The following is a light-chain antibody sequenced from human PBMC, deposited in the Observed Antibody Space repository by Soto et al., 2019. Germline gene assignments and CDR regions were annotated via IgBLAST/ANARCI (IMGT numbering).Light chain of an antibody. CDR2: GAS. CDR3: QQYGGSPTWT. CDR1: QSVSSGY. J-gene: IGKJ1*01. Sequence: EIVLTQSPHTLSLSPGERATLSCRASQSVSSGYLAWYQQKPGQAPRLLIYGASSRATGIPDRFSGSGSGTDFTATDFTLTISRLETEDFAVDYCQQYGGSPTWTFGQGTKVEIK. V-gene: IGKV3-20*01.